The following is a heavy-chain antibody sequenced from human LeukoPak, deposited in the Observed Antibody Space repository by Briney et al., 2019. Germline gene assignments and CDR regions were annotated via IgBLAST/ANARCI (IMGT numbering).Heavy chain of an antibody. V-gene: IGHV3-7*01. D-gene: IGHD2-15*01. CDR1: GFTFSTYW. J-gene: IGHJ4*02. CDR3: ARGGYCSGGSCCVRSPIDY. Sequence: TGGSLRLSCAASGFTFSTYWMNWVRQAPGKGLEWVANIKQDGSEKYYVDSVKGRFTISRDNAKNSLYLQMNSLRAEDTAVYYCARGGYCSGGSCCVRSPIDYWGQGTLVTVSS. CDR2: IKQDGSEK.